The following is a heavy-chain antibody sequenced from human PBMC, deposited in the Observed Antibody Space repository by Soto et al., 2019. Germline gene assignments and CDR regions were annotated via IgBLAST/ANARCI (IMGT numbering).Heavy chain of an antibody. CDR1: GGSISSYY. J-gene: IGHJ5*02. CDR2: IYYSGST. CDR3: ARGSRGRVSKLTEANWFDP. V-gene: IGHV4-59*01. Sequence: QVQLQESGPGLVKPSETLSLTCTVSGGSISSYYWSWIRQPPGKGLEWIGYIYYSGSTNYNPSLKSRVTISVDTSKNQFSLKLSAVTAADTAVYYCARGSRGRVSKLTEANWFDPWGQGTLVTVPS. D-gene: IGHD3-10*01.